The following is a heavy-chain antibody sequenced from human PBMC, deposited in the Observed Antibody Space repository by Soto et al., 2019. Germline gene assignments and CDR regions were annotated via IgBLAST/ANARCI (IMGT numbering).Heavy chain of an antibody. CDR1: GYTFTNYD. CDR2: MNPNSGNT. J-gene: IGHJ6*03. D-gene: IGHD1-1*01. V-gene: IGHV1-8*01. Sequence: QVQLAQSGAEVEKPGASVKVSCKASGYTFTNYDIYWVRQATGQGLEWMGWMNPNSGNTGYAPKFQGRVTRTRKTSINTADMELSSLRSEDTAVDYCARGYTTNDDYYYMDVWGEGTTVTVSS. CDR3: ARGYTTNDDYYYMDV.